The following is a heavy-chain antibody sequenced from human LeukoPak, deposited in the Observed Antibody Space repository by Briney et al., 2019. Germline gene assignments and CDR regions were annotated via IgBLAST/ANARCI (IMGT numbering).Heavy chain of an antibody. CDR1: GFTFRNYW. D-gene: IGHD1-1*01. CDR3: VRLLDIDY. J-gene: IGHJ4*02. CDR2: ISRDGATT. V-gene: IGHV3-74*01. Sequence: PGGSLRLSCAASGFTFRNYWMQWVRQAPGKGLVWVSRISRDGATTHYAGSVKGRFTISRDNAKNMVYLQMDSLSAEDTAVYYCVRLLDIDYWGQGTLVTVSS.